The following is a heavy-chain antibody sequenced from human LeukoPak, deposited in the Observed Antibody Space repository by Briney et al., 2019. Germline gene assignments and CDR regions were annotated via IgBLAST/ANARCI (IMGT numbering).Heavy chain of an antibody. CDR1: GSTFNNYN. V-gene: IGHV3-21*01. CDR3: ARDPYSGNYGNYYYYYMDV. CDR2: ITSSGTYI. J-gene: IGHJ6*03. Sequence: MTGGSLRLSCATSGSTFNNYNMNWVRQAPGRALEWVSSITSSGTYIFYADSVKGRFTISRDNAKNSLYLQMNSLGPEDTAVYYCARDPYSGNYGNYYYYYMDVWGKGTTVTTSS. D-gene: IGHD1-26*01.